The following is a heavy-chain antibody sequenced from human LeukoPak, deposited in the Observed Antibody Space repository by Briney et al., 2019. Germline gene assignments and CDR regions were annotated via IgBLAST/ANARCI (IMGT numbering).Heavy chain of an antibody. CDR3: ARRRIDCSSTSCYVDY. CDR1: GYTFTVYY. J-gene: IGHJ4*02. D-gene: IGHD2-2*01. CDR2: MNPNSGDT. V-gene: IGHV1-2*02. Sequence: ASVKVSFKSSGYTFTVYYMSWVRQAPGQGLQWMGWMNPNSGDTSYAQNFQGRLTMTRDTSISTAYMELSRLRSDDTTVYFCARRRIDCSSTSCYVDYWGQGTLVTVSS.